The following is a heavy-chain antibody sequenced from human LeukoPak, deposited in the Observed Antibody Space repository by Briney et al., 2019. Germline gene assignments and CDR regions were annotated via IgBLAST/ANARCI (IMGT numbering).Heavy chain of an antibody. CDR1: GYTFTSYG. Sequence: ASVKVSCKASGYTFTSYGISWVRQAPGQGLEWMGWISAYNGNTNYAQKLQGRVTMTTDTSTSTAYMELRSPRSDDTAVYYCARWGLTNYYYYYGMDVWGKGTTVTVSS. CDR2: ISAYNGNT. J-gene: IGHJ6*04. CDR3: ARWGLTNYYYYYGMDV. D-gene: IGHD3-16*01. V-gene: IGHV1-18*04.